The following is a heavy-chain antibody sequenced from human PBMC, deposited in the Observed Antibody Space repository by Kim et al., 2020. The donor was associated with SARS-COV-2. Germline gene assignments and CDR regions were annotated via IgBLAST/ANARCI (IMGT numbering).Heavy chain of an antibody. D-gene: IGHD3-10*01. CDR3: AKDVLYVPGRGYFDS. Sequence: AESVRGRFTIFRDNSKNTLYLQMDSLRVEDTAVYYCAKDVLYVPGRGYFDSWGQGVLVTVSS. V-gene: IGHV3-23*01. J-gene: IGHJ4*02.